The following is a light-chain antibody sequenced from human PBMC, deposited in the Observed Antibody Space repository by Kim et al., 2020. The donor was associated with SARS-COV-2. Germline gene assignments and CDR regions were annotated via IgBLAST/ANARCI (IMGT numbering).Light chain of an antibody. CDR1: SGHSSYA. CDR2: LNSDGSH. V-gene: IGLV4-69*01. J-gene: IGLJ1*01. Sequence: QLVLTQSPSASASLGASVKLTCTLSSGHSSYAIAWHQQQPEKGPRYLMKLNSDGSHSKGDGTPDRFSGSSSGAERYLTISSLQSEDEADYYCQTWGTEVFGTGTKVTVL. CDR3: QTWGTEV.